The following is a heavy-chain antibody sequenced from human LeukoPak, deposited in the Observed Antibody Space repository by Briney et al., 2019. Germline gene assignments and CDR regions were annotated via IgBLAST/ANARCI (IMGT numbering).Heavy chain of an antibody. CDR3: ARGDTKVAYYYGVDV. Sequence: SETLSLTCTVSGGSITRYYWSWIRQLPGKGLEWLGYIYDTGSTNYNPSLKSRVTISLDTSKNQFSLRLSSVTAADTAVYYCARGDTKVAYYYGVDVWGQGTTVTVSS. CDR1: GGSITRYY. CDR2: IYDTGST. V-gene: IGHV4-59*01. D-gene: IGHD3-16*01. J-gene: IGHJ6*02.